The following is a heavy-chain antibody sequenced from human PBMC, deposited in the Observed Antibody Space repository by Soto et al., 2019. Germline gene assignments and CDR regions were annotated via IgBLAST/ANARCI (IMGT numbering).Heavy chain of an antibody. CDR1: GYTFTTYA. Sequence: QVQVVQSGAEVKKPGASVTVSCKASGYTFTTYAIHWVRQAPGQSLEWMGWINTDNGNTYYSQKMQARVTITRDTSASTAYMELSRLRSEDTAVYYCARSRVRGGYYFAYWGQGALVTVSS. V-gene: IGHV1-3*04. D-gene: IGHD3-16*01. J-gene: IGHJ4*02. CDR3: ARSRVRGGYYFAY. CDR2: INTDNGNT.